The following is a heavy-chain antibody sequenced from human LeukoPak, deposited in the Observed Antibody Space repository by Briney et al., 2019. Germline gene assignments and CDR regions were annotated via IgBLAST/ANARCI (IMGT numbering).Heavy chain of an antibody. CDR2: INSDGSDR. V-gene: IGHV3-74*01. D-gene: IGHD4-17*01. CDR3: ARVDYGDYVAAVDI. Sequence: GGTLRLSCAASGFTFSSNWMHWVRQTPGKGLVWVSRINSDGSDRSYADSVKGRFTISRDNAKNTLYLQMNSLRAEDTAVYYCARVDYGDYVAAVDIWGQGTLVTVFS. J-gene: IGHJ3*02. CDR1: GFTFSSNW.